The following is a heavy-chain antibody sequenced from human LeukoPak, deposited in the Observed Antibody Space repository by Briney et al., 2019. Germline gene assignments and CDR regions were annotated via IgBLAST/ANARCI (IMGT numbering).Heavy chain of an antibody. CDR1: GFIFSGSA. CDR2: IRNKANSYAT. V-gene: IGHV3-73*01. CDR3: ICDSSGYSDLFDY. J-gene: IGHJ4*02. D-gene: IGHD3-22*01. Sequence: PGGSLKLSCAASGFIFSGSAMHWVRQASGKGLEWVGRIRNKANSYATAYAASVKGRFTISRDDSKNTAYLQMNSLKIEDTAVYYCICDSSGYSDLFDYWGQGTLVTVSS.